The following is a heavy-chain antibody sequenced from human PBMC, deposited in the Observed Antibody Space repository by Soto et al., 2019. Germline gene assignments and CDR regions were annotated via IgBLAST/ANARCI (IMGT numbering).Heavy chain of an antibody. J-gene: IGHJ4*02. V-gene: IGHV4-39*01. D-gene: IGHD6-13*01. CDR1: GGSISSSSYY. CDR3: ARHKAAAGTRRGYFDY. Sequence: KTSETLSLTCTVSGGSISSSSYYWGWIRQPPGKGLEWIGSIYYSGSTYYNPSLKSRVTISVDTSKNQFSLKLSSVTAADTAVYYCARHKAAAGTRRGYFDYWGQGTLVTVSS. CDR2: IYYSGST.